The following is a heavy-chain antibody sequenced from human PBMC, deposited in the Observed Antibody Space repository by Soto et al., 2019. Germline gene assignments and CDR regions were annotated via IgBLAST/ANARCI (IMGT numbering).Heavy chain of an antibody. CDR2: IYYSGST. J-gene: IGHJ3*02. CDR1: GGSISSGDYY. CDR3: ARASIIFGVVTSFRAFDI. V-gene: IGHV4-30-4*01. D-gene: IGHD3-3*01. Sequence: SETLSLTCTVSGGSISSGDYYWSWIRQPPGKGLEWIGYIYYSGSTYYNPSLKSRVTISVDTSKNQFSLKLSSVTAADTAVYYCARASIIFGVVTSFRAFDIWGQGTMVT.